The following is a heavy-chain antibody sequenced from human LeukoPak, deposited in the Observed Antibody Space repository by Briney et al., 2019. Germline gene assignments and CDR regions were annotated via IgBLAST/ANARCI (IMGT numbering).Heavy chain of an antibody. V-gene: IGHV4-59*08. J-gene: IGHJ6*02. CDR3: ARLDVLWFGETNGMDV. CDR2: IYYSGST. Sequence: SETLSLTCTVSGGSISSYYWSWIRQPPGKGLEWIGYIYYSGSTNYNPSLKSRVTISVDTSKNQFSLKLSSVTAADTAVYYCARLDVLWFGETNGMDVWGQGTTVTVSS. D-gene: IGHD3-10*01. CDR1: GGSISSYY.